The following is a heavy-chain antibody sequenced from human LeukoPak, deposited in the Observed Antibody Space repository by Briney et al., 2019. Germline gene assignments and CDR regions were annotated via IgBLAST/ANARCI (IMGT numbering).Heavy chain of an antibody. D-gene: IGHD2-15*01. Sequence: PGGSLRLSCAASGFTFSSYGMPWVRQAPGKGLEWVAVIWYDGSNKYYADSVKGRFTISRDNSKNTLYLQMNSLRAEDTAVYYCAREACSGGSCYPDYWGQGTLVTVSS. CDR3: AREACSGGSCYPDY. V-gene: IGHV3-33*01. CDR2: IWYDGSNK. J-gene: IGHJ4*02. CDR1: GFTFSSYG.